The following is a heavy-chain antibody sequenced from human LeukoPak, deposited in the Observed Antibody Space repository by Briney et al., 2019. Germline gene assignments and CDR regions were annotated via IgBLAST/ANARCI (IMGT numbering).Heavy chain of an antibody. Sequence: GGSLRLSCAASEFTFSSYSMNWVRQAPGKGLEWVSYITNSGNSKSYADSVKGRFTISRDNSKNTLHLQMNSLRAEDTAVYYCAKEGPGMAAAPFDPWGQGTLVTVSS. CDR2: ITNSGNSK. CDR3: AKEGPGMAAAPFDP. J-gene: IGHJ5*02. V-gene: IGHV3-48*01. CDR1: EFTFSSYS. D-gene: IGHD6-13*01.